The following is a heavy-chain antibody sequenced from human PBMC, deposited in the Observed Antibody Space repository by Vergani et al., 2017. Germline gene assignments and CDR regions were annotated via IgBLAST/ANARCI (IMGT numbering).Heavy chain of an antibody. V-gene: IGHV1-69*08. CDR2: IIPILGIA. Sequence: QVQLVQSGAEVKKPGSSVKVSCKASGGTFSSYTISWVRQAPGQGLEWMGRIIPILGIANYAQKFQGRVTITADKSTSTAYMELRSLRSDDTAVYYCARDGQWLAIDYWGQGTLVTVSS. CDR1: GGTFSSYT. J-gene: IGHJ4*02. CDR3: ARDGQWLAIDY. D-gene: IGHD6-19*01.